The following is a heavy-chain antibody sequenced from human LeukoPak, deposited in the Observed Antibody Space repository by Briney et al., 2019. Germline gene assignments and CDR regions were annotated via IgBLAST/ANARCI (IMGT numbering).Heavy chain of an antibody. J-gene: IGHJ4*02. V-gene: IGHV1-18*01. CDR1: GYTFTSYG. CDR2: ISAYNGNT. D-gene: IGHD3-9*01. Sequence: ASVKVSCKASGYTFTSYGISWVRQAPGQGLEWMGWISAYNGNTNYAQKIQGRVTMTTDTSTSTAYMELRSLRSDDPAVYYCARDPSRFDWLPRAYFDYWGQGTLVTVSS. CDR3: ARDPSRFDWLPRAYFDY.